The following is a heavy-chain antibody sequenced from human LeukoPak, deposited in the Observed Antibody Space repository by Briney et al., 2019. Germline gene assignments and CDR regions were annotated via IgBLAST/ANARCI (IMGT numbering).Heavy chain of an antibody. V-gene: IGHV3-74*01. D-gene: IGHD4-17*01. J-gene: IGHJ4*02. CDR3: ARDVDGDYMIDY. CDR2: IISDGSST. CDR1: GFTFSSYW. Sequence: PGGSLRLSCAASGFTFSSYWMHWVRQAPGKGLVWVSRIISDGSSTSYADSVKGRFTISRDNAKNTLYLQMNSLRAEDTAVYYCARDVDGDYMIDYWGQGTLVTVSS.